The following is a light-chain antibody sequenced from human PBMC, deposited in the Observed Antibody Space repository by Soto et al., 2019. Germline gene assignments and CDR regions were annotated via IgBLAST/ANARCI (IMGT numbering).Light chain of an antibody. CDR1: SSGVGSYNL. CDR2: EVS. Sequence: QSVLTQPASVSGSPGQSITISCTGTSSGVGSYNLISWYQQHPGKAPKLIIYEVSKRPSGVSNRFSGSKSGKTASLTISGLQAEDEADYYCCSYAGSREVFGGGTKLTVL. V-gene: IGLV2-23*02. CDR3: CSYAGSREV. J-gene: IGLJ2*01.